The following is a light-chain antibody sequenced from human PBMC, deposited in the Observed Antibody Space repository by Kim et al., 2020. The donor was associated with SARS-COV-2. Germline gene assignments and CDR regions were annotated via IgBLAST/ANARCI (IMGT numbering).Light chain of an antibody. CDR3: QVWDSSSDHVV. CDR1: NIGSKS. CDR2: YYR. Sequence: APGKTDRITCGGNNIGSKSVHWYQQKPGQARVPVIYYYRDRHSGIPERFSGSNSGNTATLTISRVEAGDEADYYCQVWDSSSDHVVFGGGTKLTVL. V-gene: IGLV3-21*04. J-gene: IGLJ2*01.